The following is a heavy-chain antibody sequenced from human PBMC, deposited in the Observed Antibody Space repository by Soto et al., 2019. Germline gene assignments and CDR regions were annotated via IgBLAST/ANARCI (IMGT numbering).Heavy chain of an antibody. CDR1: GFTFSSYS. V-gene: IGHV3-48*02. D-gene: IGHD3-16*01. CDR3: EGEGGNLNWFDP. J-gene: IGHJ5*02. CDR2: ISSSSSTI. Sequence: EVQLVESGGGLVQPGGSLRLSCAASGFTFSSYSMNWVRQAPGKGLEWVSYISSSSSTIYYADSVKGRFTISRDNAKNSLYLQMNSLRDEDTAVDYCEGEGGNLNWFDPWGQGTLVTVSS.